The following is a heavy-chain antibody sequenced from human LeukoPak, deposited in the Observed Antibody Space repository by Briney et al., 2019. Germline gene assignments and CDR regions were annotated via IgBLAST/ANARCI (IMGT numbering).Heavy chain of an antibody. CDR1: GFTFSDHW. CDR3: AKGVRGIAAADDAFDI. Sequence: PGGSLRLSCAASGFTFSDHWMSWVRQAPGKGLEWVANIKEDGNEKYYADSVKGRFTISRDNTKNSLYLQMSSLRAEDTAVYYCAKGVRGIAAADDAFDIWGQGTMVTVSS. V-gene: IGHV3-7*01. CDR2: IKEDGNEK. D-gene: IGHD6-13*01. J-gene: IGHJ3*02.